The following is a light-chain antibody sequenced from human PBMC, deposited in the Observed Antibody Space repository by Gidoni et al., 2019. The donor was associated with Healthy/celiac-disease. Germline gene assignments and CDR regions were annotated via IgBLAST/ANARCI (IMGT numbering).Light chain of an antibody. V-gene: IGKV3-20*01. J-gene: IGKJ5*01. CDR3: QQYGSSPAIT. CDR2: GAS. CDR1: QSGSSSS. Sequence: DIVLTQSPGTLSLSTGERATLSCRTSQSGSSSSLGWYQQKPGQPPRLLIYGASSRATGIPDRFSGSGYGTNFTLSISRLEPEDFAVYYCQQYGSSPAITFGQGTRLEIK.